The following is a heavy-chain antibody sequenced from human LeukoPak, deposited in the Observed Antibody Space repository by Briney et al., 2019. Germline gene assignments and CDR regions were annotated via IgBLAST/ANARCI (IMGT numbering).Heavy chain of an antibody. V-gene: IGHV3-48*01. D-gene: IGHD2-2*01. CDR2: ITRSSSSI. CDR3: ARDKGGYCSRTSCYVDAFDV. CDR1: GFTFSTYS. J-gene: IGHJ3*01. Sequence: GGSLRLSCAASGFTFSTYSMNWARQGPGKGLEWVSYITRSSSSIYYADSVKGRFTISRDNAKNSLYLHMNSLRAEDTAVYYCARDKGGYCSRTSCYVDAFDVWGQGTMVTVSS.